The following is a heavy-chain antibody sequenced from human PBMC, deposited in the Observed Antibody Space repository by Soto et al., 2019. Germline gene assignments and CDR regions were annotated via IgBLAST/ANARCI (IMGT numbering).Heavy chain of an antibody. CDR1: GFTFSSYA. Sequence: QVQLVESGGGVVQPGRSLRLSCAASGFTFSSYAMHWVRQSPGKGLEWVAVISYDGSNKYYADSVKGRFTISRDNSKTMYLQMNSLSAEDTAVYYCVRDTSPYSSGWHKRHFDYLGQGTLVTVSS. J-gene: IGHJ4*02. V-gene: IGHV3-30-3*01. D-gene: IGHD6-19*01. CDR3: VRDTSPYSSGWHKRHFDY. CDR2: ISYDGSNK.